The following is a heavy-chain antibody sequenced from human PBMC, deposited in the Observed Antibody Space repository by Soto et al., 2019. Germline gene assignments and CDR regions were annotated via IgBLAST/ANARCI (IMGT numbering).Heavy chain of an antibody. J-gene: IGHJ6*02. CDR3: ARGGDMVRGVIGGTRYYYGMDV. CDR2: INHSGSA. V-gene: IGHV4-34*01. D-gene: IGHD3-10*01. CDR1: GESFTGYI. Sequence: SETLSLTCAVYGESFTGYIWTWIRQTPGKGLQWIGQINHSGSASYNPSLKSRVSISVHTSNSQFSLELSSVTAADTAVYYCARGGDMVRGVIGGTRYYYGMDVWGQGTTVT.